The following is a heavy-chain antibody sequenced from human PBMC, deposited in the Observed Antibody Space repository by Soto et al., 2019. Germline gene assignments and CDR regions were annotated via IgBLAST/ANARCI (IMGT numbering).Heavy chain of an antibody. CDR2: ISVYHGNT. Sequence: QVQLVQSGTEVKKPGASVKVSCTASGYTFGKYGISWVRQAPGQGLEWVGWISVYHGNTVHAQKFRVRVNMTTGTSTCTAYMELGSLKSDGTASYYCAKDCSGASCGFDIWGQGPLFTVSS. CDR1: GYTFGKYG. D-gene: IGHD2-15*01. V-gene: IGHV1-18*01. CDR3: AKDCSGASCGFDI. J-gene: IGHJ4*02.